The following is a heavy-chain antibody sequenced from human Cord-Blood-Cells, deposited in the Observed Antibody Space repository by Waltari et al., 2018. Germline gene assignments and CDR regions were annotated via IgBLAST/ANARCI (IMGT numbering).Heavy chain of an antibody. CDR1: GFTFSSYA. J-gene: IGHJ4*02. Sequence: QVQLVESGGGVVQPGRSLRLSCAALGFTFSSYAMHWVRQAPGKGLEWVAVISYDGSNKYYADSVKGRFTISRDNSKNTLYLQMNSLRAEDTAVYYCAREGDSSSWYYFDYWGQGTLVTVSS. CDR3: AREGDSSSWYYFDY. CDR2: ISYDGSNK. V-gene: IGHV3-30-3*01. D-gene: IGHD6-13*01.